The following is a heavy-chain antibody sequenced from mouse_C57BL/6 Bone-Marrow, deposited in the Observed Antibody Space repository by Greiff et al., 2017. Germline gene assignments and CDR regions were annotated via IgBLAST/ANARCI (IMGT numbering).Heavy chain of an antibody. Sequence: QVQLQQSGAELVKPGASVKMSCKASGYTFTSYWITWVKQRPGQGLEWIGDIYPGSGSTNYNEKFKSKDTLTVDTSSSTAYMQLSSLTSEDSAVYYCARRRAYSHYGGFFAYWGQGTLVTVSA. CDR2: IYPGSGST. J-gene: IGHJ3*01. V-gene: IGHV1-55*01. CDR1: GYTFTSYW. CDR3: ARRRAYSHYGGFFAY. D-gene: IGHD1-1*01.